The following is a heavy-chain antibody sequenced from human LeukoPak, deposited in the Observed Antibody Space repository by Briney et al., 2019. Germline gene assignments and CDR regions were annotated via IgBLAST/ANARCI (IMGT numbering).Heavy chain of an antibody. D-gene: IGHD2-15*01. CDR1: GFTFSNAW. CDR2: IKSKTDGGTT. Sequence: GGSLRLSCAASGFTFSNAWMSWVRQAPGKGLEWVGRIKSKTDGGTTDYAAPVKGRFTISRDDSKNTLYLQMNSLKTEDTAVYYCTTDLHLGLYCSGGSCYFDYWGQGTLVTVSS. V-gene: IGHV3-15*01. J-gene: IGHJ4*02. CDR3: TTDLHLGLYCSGGSCYFDY.